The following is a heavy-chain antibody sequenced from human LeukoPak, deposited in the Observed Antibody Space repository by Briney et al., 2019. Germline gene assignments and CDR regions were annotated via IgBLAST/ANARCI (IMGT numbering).Heavy chain of an antibody. CDR3: ARGRQWLVTLRHSNFDY. Sequence: GGSLRLSCAASGFTFDDYAMHWVRQAPGKGLEWVSLISWDGGSTYYADSVKGRFTISRDNSKNSLYLQMNSLRAEDTAVYYCARGRQWLVTLRHSNFDYWGQGTLVTVSS. D-gene: IGHD6-19*01. V-gene: IGHV3-43D*03. J-gene: IGHJ4*02. CDR1: GFTFDDYA. CDR2: ISWDGGST.